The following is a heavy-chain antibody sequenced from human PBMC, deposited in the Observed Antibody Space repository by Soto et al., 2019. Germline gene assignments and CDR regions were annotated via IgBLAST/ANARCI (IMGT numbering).Heavy chain of an antibody. CDR1: GYTFSSYG. J-gene: IGHJ4*02. V-gene: IGHV1-18*04. Sequence: DSVKFSCKASGYTFSSYGISWVRQAPGQGLEWMGWISAYNGNTNYAQKLQGRVTMTTDTSTSTAYMELRSLRSDDTAVYYCARTYMYYYDSSGPVYFDYWGQGTLVTVSS. CDR3: ARTYMYYYDSSGPVYFDY. D-gene: IGHD3-22*01. CDR2: ISAYNGNT.